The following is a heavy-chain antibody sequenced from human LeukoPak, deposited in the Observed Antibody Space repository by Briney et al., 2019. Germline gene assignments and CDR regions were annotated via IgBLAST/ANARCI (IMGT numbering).Heavy chain of an antibody. CDR1: GGTFSSYA. Sequence: ASVKVSCKASGGTFSSYAISWVRQAPGQGLEWMGGFDPEDGETIYAQKFQGRVTMTEDTSTDTAYMELSSLRSEDTAVYYCARDHQWGSYYEEDAFDIWGQGTMVTVSS. V-gene: IGHV1-24*01. CDR3: ARDHQWGSYYEEDAFDI. J-gene: IGHJ3*02. CDR2: FDPEDGET. D-gene: IGHD1-26*01.